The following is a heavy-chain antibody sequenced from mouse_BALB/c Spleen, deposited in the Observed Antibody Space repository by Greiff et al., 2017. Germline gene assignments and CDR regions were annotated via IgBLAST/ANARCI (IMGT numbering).Heavy chain of an antibody. J-gene: IGHJ2*01. V-gene: IGHV3-2*02. Sequence: EVKLLESGPGLVKPSQSLSLTCTVTGYSITSDYAWNWIRQFPGNKLEWMGYISYSGSTSYNPSLKSRISITRDTSKNQFFLQLNSVTTEDTATYYCARITTVFDYWGQGTTLTVSS. D-gene: IGHD1-1*01. CDR2: ISYSGST. CDR1: GYSITSDYA. CDR3: ARITTVFDY.